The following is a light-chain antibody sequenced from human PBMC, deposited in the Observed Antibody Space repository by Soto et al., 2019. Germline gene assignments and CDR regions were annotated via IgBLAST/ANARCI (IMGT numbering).Light chain of an antibody. CDR2: GAS. J-gene: IGKJ5*01. Sequence: EVVMTQSPATLSVSPGERATLSCRASQSVSSYLAWYQQKPGQAPRLLIYGASSRATGIPDRFSGSGSGTDFTLTISSLEPEDFAVYYCQQRSNWPPSITFGQGTRLDIK. CDR1: QSVSSY. V-gene: IGKV3-11*01. CDR3: QQRSNWPPSIT.